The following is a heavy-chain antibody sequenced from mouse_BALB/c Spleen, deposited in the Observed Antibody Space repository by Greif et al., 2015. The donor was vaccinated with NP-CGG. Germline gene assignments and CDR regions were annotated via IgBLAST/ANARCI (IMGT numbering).Heavy chain of an antibody. V-gene: IGHV1-26*01. CDR3: ARGYYGYPWFAY. J-gene: IGHJ3*01. D-gene: IGHD1-2*01. CDR1: GYSFTDYT. CDR2: INPYNGGT. Sequence: EVQLQHSGPELVKPGASMKISCKASGYSFTDYTINWVKQSHGKNLEWIGLINPYNGGTRYNQKFKGKATLIVDKSSSTAYMEFLSLTSDDSAVYYCARGYYGYPWFAYWGQGTLVTVSA.